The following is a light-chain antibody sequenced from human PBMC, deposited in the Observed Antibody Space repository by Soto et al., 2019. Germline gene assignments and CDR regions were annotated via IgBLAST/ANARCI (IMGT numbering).Light chain of an antibody. J-gene: IGKJ1*01. CDR1: QSVSSH. CDR3: QQRSSWLWT. V-gene: IGKV3-11*01. Sequence: ESLLTQSPTTLSLSPVEIATLSCRASQSVSSHLAWFQRRPGQAPRLLIYDASNRATGIPARFSGSGSGTDFTLTISGLEPEDFAVYYCQQRSSWLWTFGQGTKVDIK. CDR2: DAS.